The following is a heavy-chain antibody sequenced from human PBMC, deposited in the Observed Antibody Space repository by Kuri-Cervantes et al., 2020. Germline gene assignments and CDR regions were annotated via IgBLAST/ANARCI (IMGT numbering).Heavy chain of an antibody. J-gene: IGHJ2*01. CDR2: INQGLVWIEEINHSGST. CDR1: GGSFSGYY. CDR3: ARAPQDYYNFWSGAPRYFDL. V-gene: IGHV4-34*01. Sequence: SETLSLTCAVYGGSFSGYYWNWIRQPPGKGLEWIGEINQGLVWIEEINHSGSTYYNPSLKSRVTISVDMSKNQFSLKLSSVTAADTAVYYCARAPQDYYNFWSGAPRYFDLWGRGSPVTVSS. D-gene: IGHD3-3*01.